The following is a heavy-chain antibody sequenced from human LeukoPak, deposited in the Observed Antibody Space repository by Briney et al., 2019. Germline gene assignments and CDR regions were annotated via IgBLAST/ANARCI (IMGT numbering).Heavy chain of an antibody. V-gene: IGHV6-1*01. Sequence: SQTLSLTCAISGDSVSSTTVAWNWIRQSPSRGLEWLGRTYYRSKWNNDYATSVKSRISVNPDTSKNQFSLQLNSVTPEDTAVYYCARTNDAFDIWGQGTMVTVSS. J-gene: IGHJ3*02. CDR1: GDSVSSTTVA. CDR2: TYYRSKWNN. CDR3: ARTNDAFDI.